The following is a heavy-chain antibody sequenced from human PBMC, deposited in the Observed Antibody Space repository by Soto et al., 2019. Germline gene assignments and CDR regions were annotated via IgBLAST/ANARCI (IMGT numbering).Heavy chain of an antibody. Sequence: QVQLQESGPGLVKPTDTLSLTCAVSGYSISSSNWWGWIRQPPGKGLDWIGYIYYSGTTYYNPSLKSRVPMSVDTSKNQFSLKLTSVTAVDTAVYYCARREIQGPIDYWGQGTLVTVSS. CDR3: ARREIQGPIDY. CDR1: GYSISSSNW. CDR2: IYYSGTT. D-gene: IGHD1-26*01. J-gene: IGHJ4*02. V-gene: IGHV4-28*01.